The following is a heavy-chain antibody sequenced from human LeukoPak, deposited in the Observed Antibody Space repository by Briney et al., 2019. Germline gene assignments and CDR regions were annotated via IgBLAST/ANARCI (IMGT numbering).Heavy chain of an antibody. D-gene: IGHD3-10*01. V-gene: IGHV4-39*01. Sequence: SETLSLTCTVSGGSISSSSYYWGWIRQPPGKGLEWIGSIYYSGSTYYNPSLKSRVTISVDTSKNQFSLKLSSVTAADTAVYYCARFPALYYNGSGSLYNWFDPWGQGTLVTVSS. CDR1: GGSISSSSYY. CDR2: IYYSGST. CDR3: ARFPALYYNGSGSLYNWFDP. J-gene: IGHJ5*02.